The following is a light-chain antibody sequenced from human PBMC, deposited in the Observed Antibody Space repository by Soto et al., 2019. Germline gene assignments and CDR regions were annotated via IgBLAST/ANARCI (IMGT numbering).Light chain of an antibody. Sequence: QSALTQPASVSGSPGQSITVSCTGSSGDIGDYKYVSWYKQHPGKAPKLMIYDVSNRPSGVSNRFSASKSGNTACLTISGLQAEDEADYYCSSYTSTDLVIFGGGTKLTVL. CDR2: DVS. J-gene: IGLJ2*01. V-gene: IGLV2-14*01. CDR1: SGDIGDYKY. CDR3: SSYTSTDLVI.